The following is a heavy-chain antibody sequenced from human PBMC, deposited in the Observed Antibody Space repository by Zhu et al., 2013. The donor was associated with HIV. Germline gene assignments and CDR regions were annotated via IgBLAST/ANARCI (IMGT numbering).Heavy chain of an antibody. Sequence: QVQLQESGPGLVKPSGTLSLTCAVSGGSISSSNWWSWVRQPPGKGLEWIGEIYHSGSTNYNPSLKSRVTISVDKSKNQFSLKLSSVTAADTAVYYCARDRGYDILTGYSGAFDIWGQGTMVTVSS. J-gene: IGHJ3*02. CDR3: ARDRGYDILTGYSGAFDI. D-gene: IGHD3-9*01. V-gene: IGHV4-4*02. CDR1: GGSISSSNW. CDR2: IYHSGST.